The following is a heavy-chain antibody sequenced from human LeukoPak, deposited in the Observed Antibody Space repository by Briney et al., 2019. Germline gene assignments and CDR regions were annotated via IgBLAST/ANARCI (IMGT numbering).Heavy chain of an antibody. CDR1: GFTFSSYA. D-gene: IGHD3-22*01. CDR3: AKGRGYYDSSGYSH. Sequence: GGSLRLSCAASGFTFSSYAMSWVRQGPGKGLEWVSSISGSGGSTFYADPVKGRFTISRDNSKNTLYLQMNSLRAEDTAVYYCAKGRGYYDSSGYSHWGQGTLVTVSS. CDR2: ISGSGGST. V-gene: IGHV3-23*01. J-gene: IGHJ1*01.